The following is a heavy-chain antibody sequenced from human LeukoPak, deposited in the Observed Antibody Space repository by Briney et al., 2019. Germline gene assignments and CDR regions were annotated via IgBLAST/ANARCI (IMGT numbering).Heavy chain of an antibody. CDR1: GFTFSSYG. D-gene: IGHD1-26*01. V-gene: IGHV3-23*01. J-gene: IGHJ6*03. CDR2: ISGSGTNT. Sequence: PGGSLRLSCAASGFTFSSYGMSWVRQAPGKGLEWVSGISGSGTNTNYADSVKGRFTISRDNSKNTVYLQMKSLRAEDTAVYYCAKDLSGSSIERGYMDVWGKGTTVTVSS. CDR3: AKDLSGSSIERGYMDV.